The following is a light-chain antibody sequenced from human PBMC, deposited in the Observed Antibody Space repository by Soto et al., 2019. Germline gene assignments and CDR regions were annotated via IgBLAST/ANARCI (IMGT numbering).Light chain of an antibody. Sequence: DIQLTQSPSSLSASVGDRVPISCRASQNINTYVNWYQLKPGKAPKLLIFASSTLQSGVPSRFSGSGSGADFSLTISSLQPEDFATYYCQQSYSNILSFGGGTRVEL. CDR2: ASS. V-gene: IGKV1-39*01. CDR3: QQSYSNILS. J-gene: IGKJ4*01. CDR1: QNINTY.